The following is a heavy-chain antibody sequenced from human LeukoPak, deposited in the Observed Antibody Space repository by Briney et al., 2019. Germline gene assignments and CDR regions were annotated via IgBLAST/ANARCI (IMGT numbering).Heavy chain of an antibody. D-gene: IGHD6-6*01. CDR1: GFTFSSYA. CDR2: ISYDGSNK. CDR3: ARDYSSSSRYFDY. Sequence: GGSLRLSCAASGFTFSSYAMHWLRQAPGKGLEWVAVISYDGSNKYYADSVKGRFTISRDNSKNTLYLQMNSLRAEDTAVYYCARDYSSSSRYFDYWGQGTLVTVSS. V-gene: IGHV3-30*04. J-gene: IGHJ4*02.